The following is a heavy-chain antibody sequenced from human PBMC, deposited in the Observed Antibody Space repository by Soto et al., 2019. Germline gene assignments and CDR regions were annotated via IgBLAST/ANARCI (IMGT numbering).Heavy chain of an antibody. V-gene: IGHV4-31*03. Sequence: SETLSLTCTVSGGSISSGGYYWSWIRQHPGKGLEWIGYIYYSGSTYYNPSLKSRVTISVDTSKNQFSLKLSSVTAADTAVYYCARALYNWNYLVFDPWGQGTLVTSPQ. CDR2: IYYSGST. CDR3: ARALYNWNYLVFDP. CDR1: GGSISSGGYY. J-gene: IGHJ5*02. D-gene: IGHD1-7*01.